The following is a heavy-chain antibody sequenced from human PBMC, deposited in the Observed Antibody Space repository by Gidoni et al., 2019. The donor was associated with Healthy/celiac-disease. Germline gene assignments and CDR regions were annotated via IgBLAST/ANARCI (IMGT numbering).Heavy chain of an antibody. J-gene: IGHJ4*02. CDR3: ARDYYDSSGYYYGGFDY. Sequence: QVQLQESGPGLVKPSQTLSLTCTVPGGSISRGGYYWSWIRQHPGKGLEWIGYIYYSGSTYYNPSLKSRVTISVDTSKNQFSLKLSSVTAADTAVYYCARDYYDSSGYYYGGFDYWGQGTLVTVSS. CDR2: IYYSGST. D-gene: IGHD3-22*01. V-gene: IGHV4-31*03. CDR1: GGSISRGGYY.